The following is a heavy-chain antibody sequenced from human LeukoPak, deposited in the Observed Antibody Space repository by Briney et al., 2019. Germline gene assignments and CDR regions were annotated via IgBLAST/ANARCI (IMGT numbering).Heavy chain of an antibody. CDR2: ISVYSGNT. CDR1: GYTFSSYA. D-gene: IGHD1-26*01. V-gene: IGHV1-18*01. Sequence: ASVKVSCKASGYTFSSYAITWVRQAPGQGLEWMGWISVYSGNTNYAQKFQGRVTMTTDTSISTAYMELSRLRSDDTAVYYCARSREVGMDVWGKGTTVTVSS. J-gene: IGHJ6*03. CDR3: ARSREVGMDV.